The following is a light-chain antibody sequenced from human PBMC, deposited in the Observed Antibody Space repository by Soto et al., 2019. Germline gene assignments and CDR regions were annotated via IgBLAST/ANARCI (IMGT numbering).Light chain of an antibody. J-gene: IGKJ5*01. V-gene: IGKV3-15*01. CDR2: GAS. Sequence: EIVLTQSPATLSVSPGDSAALSCRASQSVSSNLAWYQQRPGQAPRLLIYGASTRATGIPARFSGSGSGTEFTLTITSLQSEDFAIYYCQQNDNWPPITFGQGTRLEI. CDR3: QQNDNWPPIT. CDR1: QSVSSN.